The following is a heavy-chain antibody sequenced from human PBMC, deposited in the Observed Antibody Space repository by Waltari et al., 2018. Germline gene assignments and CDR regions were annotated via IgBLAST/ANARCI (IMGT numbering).Heavy chain of an antibody. J-gene: IGHJ4*02. CDR1: GISFSQYW. V-gene: IGHV3-7*01. CDR2: IKHDGTDK. CDR3: ARDQADGTIAYFEY. D-gene: IGHD6-13*01. Sequence: VESGGDLVQPGGSLRLSCATSGISFSQYWMSWVRQSPGKGLEWVATIKHDGTDKYYVDSVKGRFTVSRDNAKSSLYLQMNSLRVEDTAIYYCARDQADGTIAYFEYWGQGTLVTVSS.